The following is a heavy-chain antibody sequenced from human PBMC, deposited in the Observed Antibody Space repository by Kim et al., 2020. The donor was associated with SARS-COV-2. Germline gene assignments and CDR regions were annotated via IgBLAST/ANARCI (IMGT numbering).Heavy chain of an antibody. Sequence: SVKVSCQASGGTFSSYAISWVRQAPGQGLEWMGRIIPILGIANYAQKFQGRVTITADKSTSTAYMELSSLRSEDTAVYYCARVGDYGDYVVYWGQGTLVTVSS. CDR2: IIPILGIA. V-gene: IGHV1-69*04. CDR3: ARVGDYGDYVVY. J-gene: IGHJ4*02. CDR1: GGTFSSYA. D-gene: IGHD4-17*01.